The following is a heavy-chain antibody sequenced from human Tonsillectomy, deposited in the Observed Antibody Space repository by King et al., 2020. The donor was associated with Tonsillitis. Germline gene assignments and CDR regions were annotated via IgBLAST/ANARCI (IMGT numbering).Heavy chain of an antibody. CDR2: ISSSSSYT. Sequence: QLVQSGGGLVKPGGSLRLSCAASGFTFSDYYMSWIRQAPGKGLEWVSYISSSSSYTNYADSVKGRFTISRDNAKNSLYLQMNSLRAEDTAVYYCARVFLGYCSSTSCYALDIWGQGTMVTVSS. CDR3: ARVFLGYCSSTSCYALDI. J-gene: IGHJ3*02. D-gene: IGHD2-2*01. V-gene: IGHV3-11*06. CDR1: GFTFSDYY.